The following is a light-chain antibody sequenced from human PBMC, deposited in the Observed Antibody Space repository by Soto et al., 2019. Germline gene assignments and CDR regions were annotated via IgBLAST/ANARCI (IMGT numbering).Light chain of an antibody. Sequence: EIVMTQSPATVSVSPGERATLSCRASHSVGSNLAWYQQKPGQAPRLLIYGASTRATGIPARFSGSGSETGFTLTISSLQSEDFAVYYCQQYGSSLFTFGPGTIVDFK. CDR1: HSVGSN. J-gene: IGKJ3*01. CDR2: GAS. CDR3: QQYGSSLFT. V-gene: IGKV3-15*01.